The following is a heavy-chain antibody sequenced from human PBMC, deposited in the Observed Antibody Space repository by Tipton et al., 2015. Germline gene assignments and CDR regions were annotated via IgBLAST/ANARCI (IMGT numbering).Heavy chain of an antibody. CDR1: GFTFSNYG. Sequence: SLRLSYAASGFTFSNYGMHWVRQAPAKGLEWVAVISHDGSTYYYAGSVKGRFTISRDNSKNTLYLQMNSLRAEDTAVYYCARGGSVFDSWGQGTLVTVSS. V-gene: IGHV3-30*03. J-gene: IGHJ4*02. CDR3: ARGGSVFDS. CDR2: ISHDGSTY. D-gene: IGHD5-12*01.